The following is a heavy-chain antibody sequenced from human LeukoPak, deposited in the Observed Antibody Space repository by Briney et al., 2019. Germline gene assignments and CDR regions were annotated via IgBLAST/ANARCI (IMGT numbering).Heavy chain of an antibody. CDR2: INPSGGST. CDR1: GYTFTSYY. Sequence: ASVKVSCKASGYTFTSYYMHWVRQAPGQGLEWMGIINPSGGSTSYAQKFQGRVTMARDTSTSTVYMELSSLRSEDTAVYYCARSPVLRYFDWLLDRAGQQYYYYYMDVWGKGTTVTISS. J-gene: IGHJ6*03. D-gene: IGHD3-9*01. CDR3: ARSPVLRYFDWLLDRAGQQYYYYYMDV. V-gene: IGHV1-46*01.